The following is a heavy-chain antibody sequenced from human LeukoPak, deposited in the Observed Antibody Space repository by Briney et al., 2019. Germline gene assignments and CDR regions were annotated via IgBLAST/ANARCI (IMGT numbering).Heavy chain of an antibody. Sequence: ASVKVSCKASGYTFTGYYMRWGRQAPGQGLEWRGGINPNSGGTNYAQKFQGRVTMTRDTSISTAYMELSSLRSDDTAVYYCAREVEYSYGSVDYWGQGTLVTVSS. V-gene: IGHV1-2*02. CDR2: INPNSGGT. CDR1: GYTFTGYY. CDR3: AREVEYSYGSVDY. D-gene: IGHD5-18*01. J-gene: IGHJ4*02.